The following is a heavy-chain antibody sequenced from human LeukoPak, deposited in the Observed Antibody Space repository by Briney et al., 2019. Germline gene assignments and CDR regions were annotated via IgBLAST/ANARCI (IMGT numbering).Heavy chain of an antibody. D-gene: IGHD7-27*01. CDR1: GYTFTSYD. CDR2: MSPNSGDT. Sequence: ASVKVSCKASGYTFTSYDFNWVRQAAGQRPEWMGWMSPNSGDTGYAQKFQDRVTMTRNTSISTAYMELSSLRSDDTAVYYCARGPPNWGYDYWGPGTLVTVSS. J-gene: IGHJ4*02. CDR3: ARGPPNWGYDY. V-gene: IGHV1-8*01.